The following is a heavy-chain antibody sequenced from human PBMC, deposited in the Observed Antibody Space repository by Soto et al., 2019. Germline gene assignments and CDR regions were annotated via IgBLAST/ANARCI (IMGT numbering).Heavy chain of an antibody. D-gene: IGHD6-13*01. CDR2: IYPGDSDT. Sequence: GESLKISCKGSGYSFTTYWIGWVRQMPGKGLECMGIIYPGDSDTRYSPSFQGQATISADKSISTAYLQWSSLKASDTAMYYCARPRSSSRNYYGMDVWGQGTTVTVS. V-gene: IGHV5-51*01. CDR3: ARPRSSSRNYYGMDV. CDR1: GYSFTTYW. J-gene: IGHJ6*02.